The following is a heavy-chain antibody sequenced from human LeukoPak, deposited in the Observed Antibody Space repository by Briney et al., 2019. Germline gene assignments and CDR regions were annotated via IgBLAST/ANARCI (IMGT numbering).Heavy chain of an antibody. CDR1: VFTFRGSA. J-gene: IGHJ3*01. Sequence: GGSLRLSCVASVFTFRGSAMSWVRQAPGKGLDWVSLISYDGNNAYYADSVRGRFTISRDNSKDTLYLEMNSLRAEDTAIYYCARDIQLSTWRLGTMVTVSS. D-gene: IGHD5-24*01. V-gene: IGHV3-23*01. CDR3: ARDIQLST. CDR2: ISYDGNNA.